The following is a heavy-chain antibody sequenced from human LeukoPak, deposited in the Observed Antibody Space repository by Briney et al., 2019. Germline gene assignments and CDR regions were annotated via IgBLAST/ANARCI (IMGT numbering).Heavy chain of an antibody. V-gene: IGHV4-30-4*02. J-gene: IGHJ2*01. CDR3: ARERVPYWYFDL. CDR1: GGSISSGDYY. CDR2: IYYSGST. Sequence: SETLSLTCTVSGGSISSGDYYWSWIRQPPGKGLEWIGYIYYSGSTYYNPSLKSRVTISVDTSKNQFSLKLSSVTAAHTAVYYCARERVPYWYFDLWGRGTLVTVSS.